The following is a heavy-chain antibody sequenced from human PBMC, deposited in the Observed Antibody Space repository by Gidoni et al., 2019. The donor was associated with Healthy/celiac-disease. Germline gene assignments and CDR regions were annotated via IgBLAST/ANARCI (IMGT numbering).Heavy chain of an antibody. V-gene: IGHV4-39*01. CDR3: ARQYCSSISCFFDP. CDR1: GGSLSSSSYY. CDR2: IYYSGST. D-gene: IGHD2-2*01. J-gene: IGHJ5*02. Sequence: QLQLQESGPGLVKPSETLSLTCTVSGGSLSSSSYYWGWIRQPPGKGLEWIGSIYYSGSTYYNPSLKSRVNISVDTSKNQFSLKLSSVTAADTAVYYCARQYCSSISCFFDPWGQGTLVTVSS.